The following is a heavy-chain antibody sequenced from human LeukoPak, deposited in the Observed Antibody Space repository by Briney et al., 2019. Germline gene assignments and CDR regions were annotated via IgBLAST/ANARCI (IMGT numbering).Heavy chain of an antibody. CDR3: ATVTGYSSGWSRFDY. CDR1: GFTFSSYA. V-gene: IGHV3-23*01. Sequence: GGSLRLSCAASGFTFSSYAMSWVRQAPGKGLEWVSAISGSGGSTYYADSVKGRFTISRDNSKSTLYLQMNSLRAEDTAVYYCATVTGYSSGWSRFDYWGQGTLVTVSS. CDR2: ISGSGGST. J-gene: IGHJ4*02. D-gene: IGHD6-19*01.